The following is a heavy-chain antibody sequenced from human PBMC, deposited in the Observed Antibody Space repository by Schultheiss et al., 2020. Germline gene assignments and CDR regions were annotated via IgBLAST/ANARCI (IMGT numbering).Heavy chain of an antibody. D-gene: IGHD3-22*01. Sequence: ASVKVSCKASGYTFTRYYMHWVRQAPGQGLEWMGWINPNSGGTNYAQKFQGRVTMTTDTSTSTAYMELRSLRSDDTAVYYCASRRDYYDSSGYYHYYFDYWGQGTLVTVSS. V-gene: IGHV1-2*02. CDR2: INPNSGGT. CDR1: GYTFTRYY. J-gene: IGHJ4*02. CDR3: ASRRDYYDSSGYYHYYFDY.